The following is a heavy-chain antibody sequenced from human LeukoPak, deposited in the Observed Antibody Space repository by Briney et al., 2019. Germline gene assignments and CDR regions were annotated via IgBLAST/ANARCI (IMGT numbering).Heavy chain of an antibody. CDR2: INPSGGST. CDR3: AREGGYYDSSGYYKRVYYFDY. Sequence: ASVKVSCTASGYTFTSYYMHWVRQAPGQGLEWMGIINPSGGSTSYAQKFQGRVTMTRDTSTSTVYMELSSLRSEDTAVYYCAREGGYYDSSGYYKRVYYFDYWGQGTLVTVSS. J-gene: IGHJ4*02. CDR1: GYTFTSYY. D-gene: IGHD3-22*01. V-gene: IGHV1-46*01.